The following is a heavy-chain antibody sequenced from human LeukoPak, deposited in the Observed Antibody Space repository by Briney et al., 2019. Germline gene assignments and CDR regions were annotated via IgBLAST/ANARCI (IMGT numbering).Heavy chain of an antibody. J-gene: IGHJ4*02. D-gene: IGHD4-17*01. CDR2: IYYSGST. CDR3: ARVPAFYYGDYWTSSNYFDY. Sequence: SETLSLTCTVSDGSISSGGYYWSWIRQHPGKGLEWIGYIYYSGSTYYNPSLKSRVTISEDKSRNQFSLKLSSMTAADTAVYYCARVPAFYYGDYWTSSNYFDYWGQGTLVTVSS. CDR1: DGSISSGGYY. V-gene: IGHV4-31*03.